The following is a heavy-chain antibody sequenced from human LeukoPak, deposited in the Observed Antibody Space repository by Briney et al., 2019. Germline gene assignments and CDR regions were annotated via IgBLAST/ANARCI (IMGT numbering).Heavy chain of an antibody. CDR1: GFTFSSNS. Sequence: GGSLRLSCAGSGFTFSSNSMTWVRQAPGKGLEWVSSISTSSSYIDYADSVKGRFTISRDNAKNSVYLQMNSLRAEDTAVYYCAELGITMIGGVWGKGTTVTISS. D-gene: IGHD3-10*02. V-gene: IGHV3-21*01. CDR3: AELGITMIGGV. J-gene: IGHJ6*04. CDR2: ISTSSSYI.